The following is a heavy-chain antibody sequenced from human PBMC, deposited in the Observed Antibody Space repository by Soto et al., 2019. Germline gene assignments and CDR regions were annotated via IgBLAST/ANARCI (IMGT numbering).Heavy chain of an antibody. J-gene: IGHJ4*02. D-gene: IGHD7-27*01. CDR1: GFTVSSNY. V-gene: IGHV3-66*02. Sequence: GGSLRLSCAASGFTVSSNYMSWVRQAPGKGLEWVSVIYSGGSTYYADSVKGRFTISRDNSKNTLYLQMNSLRAEDSAVYYCARDILITGGSDYWGQGTLVTVSS. CDR2: IYSGGST. CDR3: ARDILITGGSDY.